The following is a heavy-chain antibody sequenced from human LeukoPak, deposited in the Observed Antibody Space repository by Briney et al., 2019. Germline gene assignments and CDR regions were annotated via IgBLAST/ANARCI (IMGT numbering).Heavy chain of an antibody. CDR2: ISSSSSYI. Sequence: GGSLRLSCAASGFTFSSYSMNWVRQAPGKGLEWVSSISSSSSYIYYADSVKGRFTISRDNAKNSLYLQMNSLRAEDTAVYYCARDKFRVLRFTNWFDPWGQGTLVTVSS. V-gene: IGHV3-21*01. J-gene: IGHJ5*02. CDR3: ARDKFRVLRFTNWFDP. CDR1: GFTFSSYS. D-gene: IGHD3-3*01.